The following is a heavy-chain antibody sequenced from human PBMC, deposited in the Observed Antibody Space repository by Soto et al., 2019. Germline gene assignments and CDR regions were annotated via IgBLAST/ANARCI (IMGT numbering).Heavy chain of an antibody. Sequence: QVQLVQSGAEVKKPGSSVKVSCKASGGTFRNYAISWVRQAPGQGLEWMGGITPFFGTANYAQKFQGRVTITADESMSTAYMELCRLRCEDTAVYYCAETLGSAVAGPGRFDLWGRGTLVTVSS. J-gene: IGHJ2*01. D-gene: IGHD6-19*01. CDR3: AETLGSAVAGPGRFDL. CDR1: GGTFRNYA. CDR2: ITPFFGTA. V-gene: IGHV1-69*12.